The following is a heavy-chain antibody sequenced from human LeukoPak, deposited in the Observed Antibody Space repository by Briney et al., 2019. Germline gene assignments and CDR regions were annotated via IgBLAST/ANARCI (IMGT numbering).Heavy chain of an antibody. CDR2: INPNSGVP. CDR1: GYNLSGYN. D-gene: IGHD3-3*01. J-gene: IGHJ4*02. CDR3: ARASSILRFLEWLPQGEFDY. V-gene: IGHV1-2*02. Sequence: GASVKVSCKASGYNLSGYNIHWVRQAPGQGLDWMGWINPNSGVPNYARKFQDRVAMTRDTSINTAYMELSSLRSEDTAVYYCARASSILRFLEWLPQGEFDYWGQGTLVTVSS.